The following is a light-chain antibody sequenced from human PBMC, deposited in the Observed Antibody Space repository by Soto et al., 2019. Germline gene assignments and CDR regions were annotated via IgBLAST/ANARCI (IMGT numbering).Light chain of an antibody. CDR2: ATS. J-gene: IGKJ1*01. V-gene: IGKV1-6*01. Sequence: AIQMTQSPSSLSASVGDRVTITCRASQDIRTELGWYQQKPGKAPKLLIYATSSLQSGVPSRFSGSGSGTEFTLTISSLQTEDFAIYYCLQDSSYPRTFGQGTKVDIK. CDR1: QDIRTE. CDR3: LQDSSYPRT.